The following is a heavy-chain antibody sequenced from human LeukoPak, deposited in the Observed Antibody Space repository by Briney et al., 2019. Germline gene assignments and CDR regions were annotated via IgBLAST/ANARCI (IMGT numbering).Heavy chain of an antibody. CDR2: INPNSGGT. Sequence: ASVKVSCKASGYTFTGYYMHWVRQAPGQGLEWMGWINPNSGGTNYAQKFQGRVTMTRDASTSTVYMELSSLRSEDTAVYYCARFFRESSGWYYFDYWGQGTLVTVSS. CDR3: ARFFRESSGWYYFDY. CDR1: GYTFTGYY. D-gene: IGHD6-19*01. J-gene: IGHJ4*02. V-gene: IGHV1-2*02.